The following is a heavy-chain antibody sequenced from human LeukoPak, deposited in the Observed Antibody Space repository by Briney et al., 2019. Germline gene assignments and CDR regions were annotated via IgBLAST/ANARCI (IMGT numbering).Heavy chain of an antibody. J-gene: IGHJ4*02. Sequence: PSQTLSLTCTVSGGSISSGGYYWSWVRQPPGEGLEWIAYIYYSGSTNYNPSLKTRVTISVDTSKNQFSLRLNSVTAADTAVYYCARFSNYYDSSTHYLDYWGQGILVTVSS. CDR2: IYYSGST. V-gene: IGHV4-61*08. D-gene: IGHD3-22*01. CDR1: GGSISSGGYY. CDR3: ARFSNYYDSSTHYLDY.